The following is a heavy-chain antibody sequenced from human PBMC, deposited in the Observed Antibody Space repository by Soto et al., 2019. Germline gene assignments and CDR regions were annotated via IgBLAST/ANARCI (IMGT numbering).Heavy chain of an antibody. V-gene: IGHV3-9*01. CDR1: GFTFDDYA. Sequence: EVQLVESGGGLVQPGRSLRLSCAAPGFTFDDYAMHWVRQAPGKGLEWVSGISWNSGSIGYADSVKGRFTISRDNAKNSLYMQMTRLRAKDTALYYCAKAIAVAGRYDYYGMDVWGQGTTVTVSS. CDR3: AKAIAVAGRYDYYGMDV. D-gene: IGHD6-19*01. CDR2: ISWNSGSI. J-gene: IGHJ6*02.